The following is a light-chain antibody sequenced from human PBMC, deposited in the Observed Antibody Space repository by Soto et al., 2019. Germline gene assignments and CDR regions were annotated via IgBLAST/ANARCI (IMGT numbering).Light chain of an antibody. Sequence: QSALTQPPSASGSPGQSVTISGTGTSSDVGAYDYVSWYQQHPGKAPKLMIYEINKRPSGVPDRFSGSKSGNPASLTVSGLQGEDEADYYCSSFAGSNNFPYVFGTGTTVTVL. J-gene: IGLJ1*01. V-gene: IGLV2-8*01. CDR1: SSDVGAYDY. CDR2: EIN. CDR3: SSFAGSNNFPYV.